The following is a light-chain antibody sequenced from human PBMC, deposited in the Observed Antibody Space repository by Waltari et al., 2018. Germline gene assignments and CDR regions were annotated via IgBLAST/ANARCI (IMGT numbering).Light chain of an antibody. CDR2: EVS. V-gene: IGLV2-14*01. J-gene: IGLJ2*01. Sequence: QSALTQPASVSGSPGQSITISCTGTSSDIGTSNYVSWYQQHPGKAPKLMICEVSNRPSGVSNRFSGSKSGNTASLTISGLQAEDEADYYCNSYTSINTWVFGGGTKLTVL. CDR1: SSDIGTSNY. CDR3: NSYTSINTWV.